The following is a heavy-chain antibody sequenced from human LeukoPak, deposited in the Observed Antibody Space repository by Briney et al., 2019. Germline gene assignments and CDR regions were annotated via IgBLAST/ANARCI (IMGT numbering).Heavy chain of an antibody. CDR1: GFTFSAYY. Sequence: GASLKLSCKASGFTFSAYYIHWVRQARGQGLEWMGWINPKNGGTTYAQNFQGRVTMTRDTSISTAYMEISSLRSDDTAVYYCARGGSGSYSGWFDPWGQGTLVTVSS. CDR2: INPKNGGT. CDR3: ARGGSGSYSGWFDP. J-gene: IGHJ5*02. D-gene: IGHD3-10*01. V-gene: IGHV1-2*02.